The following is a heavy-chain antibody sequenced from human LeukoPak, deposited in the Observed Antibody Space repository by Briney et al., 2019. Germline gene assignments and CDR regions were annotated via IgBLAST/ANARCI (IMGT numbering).Heavy chain of an antibody. Sequence: PGGSLRLSCAASGFTFSSYAMSWVRQAPGKGLEWVSAISGSGGSTHYADSVKGRFTISRDNSKNTLCLQMNSLRAEDTAVYYCAKVYDSSGYYSTLYYFDYWGQGTLVTVSS. CDR2: ISGSGGST. D-gene: IGHD3-22*01. J-gene: IGHJ4*02. CDR1: GFTFSSYA. V-gene: IGHV3-23*01. CDR3: AKVYDSSGYYSTLYYFDY.